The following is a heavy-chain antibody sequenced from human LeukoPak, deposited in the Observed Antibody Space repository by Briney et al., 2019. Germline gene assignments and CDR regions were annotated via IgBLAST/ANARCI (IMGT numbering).Heavy chain of an antibody. V-gene: IGHV3-30*04. CDR2: ISYDGSNK. Sequence: GRSLRLSCAASGFTFSSYAMHWVRQAPGKGLEWVAVISYDGSNKYYADSVKGRFTISRDNSKNTLYLQMNSLRAEDAAVYYCARESLQSNDYGDYCDYWGQGTLVTVSS. J-gene: IGHJ4*02. CDR1: GFTFSSYA. CDR3: ARESLQSNDYGDYCDY. D-gene: IGHD4-17*01.